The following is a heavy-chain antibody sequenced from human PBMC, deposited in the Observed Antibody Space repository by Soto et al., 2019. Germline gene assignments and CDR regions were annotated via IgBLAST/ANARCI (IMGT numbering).Heavy chain of an antibody. Sequence: SETLALTCTVSGGSISSYYWSWIRQPAGKGLEWIGRIHTSGNTNYNPSLKSRVTMSLETSQNQFSLNLSSVTAADTAVYYCARETSTIAARYFDYWGQGTLVTVSS. V-gene: IGHV4-4*07. D-gene: IGHD6-6*01. J-gene: IGHJ4*02. CDR2: IHTSGNT. CDR1: GGSISSYY. CDR3: ARETSTIAARYFDY.